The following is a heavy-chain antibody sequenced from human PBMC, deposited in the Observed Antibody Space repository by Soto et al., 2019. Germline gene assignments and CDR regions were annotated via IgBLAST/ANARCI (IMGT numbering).Heavy chain of an antibody. Sequence: SETLSLTCTVSGGFIRNFDSHWIWIRQPPGKGLEWIGYTYPSGSTYYNASLRSRVTIPIDASKNQFALKLNSVTAADTAVYYCAREGGYDSPHGCWGQGTLVTVSS. D-gene: IGHD5-12*01. CDR1: GGFIRNFDSH. V-gene: IGHV4-30-4*08. CDR2: TYPSGST. J-gene: IGHJ4*02. CDR3: AREGGYDSPHGC.